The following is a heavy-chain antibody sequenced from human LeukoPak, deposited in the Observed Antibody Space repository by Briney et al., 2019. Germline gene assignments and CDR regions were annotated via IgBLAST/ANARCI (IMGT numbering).Heavy chain of an antibody. D-gene: IGHD6-13*01. CDR1: GFTFSNAW. V-gene: IGHV3-15*01. CDR3: TTDGRDSSSWYFLRYWDYYGMDV. Sequence: GGSLRLSCAASGFTFSNAWMSWVRQAPGKGLEWVGRIKSKTDGGTTDYAAPVKGRFTISRDDSKNTLYLQMNSLKTEDTAVYYCTTDGRDSSSWYFLRYWDYYGMDVWGQGTTVTVSS. J-gene: IGHJ6*02. CDR2: IKSKTDGGTT.